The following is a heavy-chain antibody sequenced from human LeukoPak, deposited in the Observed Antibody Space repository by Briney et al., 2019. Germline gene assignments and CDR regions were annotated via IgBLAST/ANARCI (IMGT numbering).Heavy chain of an antibody. CDR3: ARGRYYGSGSYGY. V-gene: IGHV4-59*12. CDR2: IYYSGST. D-gene: IGHD3-10*01. CDR1: GGSMSSYY. J-gene: IGHJ4*02. Sequence: SETLSLTCSVSGGSMSSYYWSWIRQPPGKGLEWIGYIYYSGSTNYNPSLKSRVTISVDTSKNQFSLNLSSVTAADTAVYYCARGRYYGSGSYGYWGQGTLVTVSS.